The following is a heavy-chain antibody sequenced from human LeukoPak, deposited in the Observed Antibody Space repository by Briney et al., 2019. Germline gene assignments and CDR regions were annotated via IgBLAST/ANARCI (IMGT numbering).Heavy chain of an antibody. CDR2: ISWNSGSI. J-gene: IGHJ4*02. D-gene: IGHD2-2*01. V-gene: IGHV3-9*01. Sequence: GGSLRLSCAASGFTFDDYAMHWVRQAPGKGLEWVSGISWNSGSIGYADSVKGRFTISRDNAKNSLYLQMNSLRAEDTALYYCAKCYCISISCLVDYWGQGTLVTVSS. CDR3: AKCYCISISCLVDY. CDR1: GFTFDDYA.